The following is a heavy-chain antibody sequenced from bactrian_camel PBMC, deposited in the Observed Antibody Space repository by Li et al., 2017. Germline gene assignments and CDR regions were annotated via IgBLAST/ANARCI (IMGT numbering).Heavy chain of an antibody. Sequence: VQLVESGGGSVQDGGSLRLSCSVSGSSGNPLCLGWFRQVPGKQREGVAGIHSDGNIMYPDVMKGRVIVSQDSAKNTLYLHMNSLRPEDTGMYYCAAARTVYAGDVLGKNQYEYWGQGTQVTVS. J-gene: IGHJ4*01. D-gene: IGHD3*01. V-gene: IGHV3S53*01. CDR3: AAARTVYAGDVLGKNQYEY. CDR2: IHSDGNI. CDR1: GSSGNPLC.